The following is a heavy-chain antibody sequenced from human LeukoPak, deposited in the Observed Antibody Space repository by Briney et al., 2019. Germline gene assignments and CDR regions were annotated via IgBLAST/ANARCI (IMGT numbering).Heavy chain of an antibody. Sequence: PSETLSLTCTVSGGSIRSFYWSWLRQSQGKGLEWIGIIYYGGNTNINPSLESRVAISADRSKNQFSLKLTSVTAADSAVYYCALSGPRRYCGGDCYLAAFDIWGQGTVVTVSS. V-gene: IGHV4-59*12. J-gene: IGHJ3*02. CDR2: IYYGGNT. D-gene: IGHD2-21*02. CDR3: ALSGPRRYCGGDCYLAAFDI. CDR1: GGSIRSFY.